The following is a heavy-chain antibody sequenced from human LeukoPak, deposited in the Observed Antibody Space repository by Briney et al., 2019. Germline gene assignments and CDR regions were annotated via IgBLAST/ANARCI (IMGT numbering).Heavy chain of an antibody. CDR3: AREPESSGSFDY. CDR1: GGSISSYY. V-gene: IGHV4-59*01. Sequence: PSETLSLTCTVSGGSISSYYWSWIRQPPGKGLEWIGYIYYSGSTNYNPSLKSRVTISVDTSRNQFSLKLSSVTAADTAVYYCAREPESSGSFDYWGQGTLVTVSS. D-gene: IGHD6-19*01. CDR2: IYYSGST. J-gene: IGHJ4*02.